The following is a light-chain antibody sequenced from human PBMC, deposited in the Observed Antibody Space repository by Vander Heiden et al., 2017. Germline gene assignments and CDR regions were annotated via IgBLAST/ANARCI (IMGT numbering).Light chain of an antibody. Sequence: QSVLTQPPSPSVTPGQGVTISCSGSSSNIGTNSVNWYQQLPGTAPKLLIYSNNHRPSGVPDRFSGSKSGTSASLAITGLQSEDEADYYCAAWDDSLNGVVFGGGTKLTVL. V-gene: IGLV1-44*01. CDR2: SNN. J-gene: IGLJ2*01. CDR3: AAWDDSLNGVV. CDR1: SSNIGTNS.